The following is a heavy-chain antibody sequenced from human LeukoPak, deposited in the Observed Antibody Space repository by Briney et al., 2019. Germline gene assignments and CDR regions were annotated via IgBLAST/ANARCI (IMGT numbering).Heavy chain of an antibody. CDR1: GFTFDDYA. D-gene: IGHD6-13*01. CDR3: AKAWAAGDFDY. J-gene: IGHJ4*02. V-gene: IGHV3-9*01. Sequence: GGSLRLSCAASGFTFDDYAMHWVRQAPGKGLEWVSGISWNSGSIGYADSVKGRFTISRDNAKNSLYLQMNSLRAEDTALYYCAKAWAAGDFDYWGQGTLVTVSS. CDR2: ISWNSGSI.